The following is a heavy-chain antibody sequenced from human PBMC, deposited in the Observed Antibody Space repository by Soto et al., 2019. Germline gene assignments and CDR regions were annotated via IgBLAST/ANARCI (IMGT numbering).Heavy chain of an antibody. D-gene: IGHD4-17*01. V-gene: IGHV2-5*01. J-gene: IGHJ5*02. CDR2: IYWNDDK. Sequence: GSGPTLVNPTQTLTLTCTFSGFSLSTSGVGVGWIRQPPGKALEWLALIYWNDDKRYSPSLKSRLTITKDTSKNQVVLTMTNMDPVDTATYYCAHRRRYGDYVMGSLILKNWFDPWGQGTLVTVSS. CDR1: GFSLSTSGVG. CDR3: AHRRRYGDYVMGSLILKNWFDP.